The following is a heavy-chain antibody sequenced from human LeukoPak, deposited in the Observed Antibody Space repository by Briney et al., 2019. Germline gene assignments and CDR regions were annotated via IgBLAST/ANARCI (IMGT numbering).Heavy chain of an antibody. J-gene: IGHJ6*03. CDR2: IYHSGST. CDR3: ARGFSRSMDV. CDR1: GGSISSSNW. Sequence: PSETLSLSCAVSGGSISSSNWWSWVRQPPGKGLEWIGEIYHSGSTNYNPSLKSRVTISVDTSKNQFSLKLSSVTAADTAVYYCARGFSRSMDVWGKGTTVTVSS. V-gene: IGHV4-4*02.